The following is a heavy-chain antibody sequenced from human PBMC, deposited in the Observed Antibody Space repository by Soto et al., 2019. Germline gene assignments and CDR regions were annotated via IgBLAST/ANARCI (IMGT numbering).Heavy chain of an antibody. CDR2: INAANGDT. CDR3: ARDSGTGWYLLDY. CDR1: GYTFISKA. Sequence: QVQLVQSGYAVKKPGASVKVSCRASGYTFISKAMHWLRRAPGQRLEGMGSINAANGDTKYSQRFQGRVTITRDTSASTAYMELSSLRSGDTAVDYCARDSGTGWYLLDYWGQGALVIVSS. J-gene: IGHJ4*02. D-gene: IGHD6-19*01. V-gene: IGHV1-3*01.